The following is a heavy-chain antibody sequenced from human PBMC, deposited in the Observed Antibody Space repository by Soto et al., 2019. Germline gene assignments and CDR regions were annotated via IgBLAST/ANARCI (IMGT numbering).Heavy chain of an antibody. Sequence: SETLSLTCTVSGGSISSYYWSWIRQPPGKGLEWIGYIYYSRSTNYNPSLKSRVTISVDTSKNQFSLKLSSVTAADTAVYYCARGTDSSSWYNWFDPWGQGTLVTVS. CDR2: IYYSRST. J-gene: IGHJ5*02. CDR1: GGSISSYY. CDR3: ARGTDSSSWYNWFDP. V-gene: IGHV4-59*01. D-gene: IGHD6-13*01.